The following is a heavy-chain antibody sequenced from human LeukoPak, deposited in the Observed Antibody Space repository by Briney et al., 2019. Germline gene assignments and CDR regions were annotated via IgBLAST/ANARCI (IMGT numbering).Heavy chain of an antibody. V-gene: IGHV4-34*01. CDR1: GGSFSGYY. CDR2: INHSGST. J-gene: IGHJ4*02. D-gene: IGHD6-13*01. Sequence: PSETLSLTCAVYGGSFSGYYWSWIRQPPGKGLEWIGEINHSGSTNYNPSLKSRVTISVDTSKNQFSLRLNSVTAADTAVYYCARRLELGYGSSWYNLLFDHWGQGILVTVSS. CDR3: ARRLELGYGSSWYNLLFDH.